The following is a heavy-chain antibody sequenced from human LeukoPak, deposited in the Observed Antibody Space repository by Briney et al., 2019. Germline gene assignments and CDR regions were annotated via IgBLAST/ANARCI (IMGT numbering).Heavy chain of an antibody. J-gene: IGHJ4*02. CDR3: ASAVDVADY. D-gene: IGHD3-16*01. V-gene: IGHV3-7*01. CDR2: IKEDESAK. CDR1: GFIFTDHW. Sequence: GGSLRLSCVASGFIFTDHWMSWVRQAPGKGLGWVANIKEDESAKSYADSVRGRFTISRNNAKNSVYLEMNNLRVEDTAVYYCASAVDVADYWGRGTLVTVSS.